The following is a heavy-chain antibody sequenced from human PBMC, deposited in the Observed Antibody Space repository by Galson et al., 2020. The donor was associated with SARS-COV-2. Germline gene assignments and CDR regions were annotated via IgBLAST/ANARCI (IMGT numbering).Heavy chain of an antibody. CDR3: ARHMSGVTVTSAFHL. CDR2: VYYSGTT. Sequence: SETLSLTCTVSGGSITSSPSYWGWICQPPGKGLEWVASVYYSGTTYYNPSLKSRATISVDTSKNQFSLTLSSVTAADTALYYCARHMSGVTVTSAFHLWGQGTLVSVSS. D-gene: IGHD3-10*01. J-gene: IGHJ3*01. V-gene: IGHV4-39*01. CDR1: GGSITSSPSY.